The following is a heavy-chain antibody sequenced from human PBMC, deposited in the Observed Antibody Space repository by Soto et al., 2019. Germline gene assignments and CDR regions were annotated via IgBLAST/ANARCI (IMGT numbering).Heavy chain of an antibody. CDR1: GITFSNYG. CDR2: ISDDGSNK. CDR3: TKRRNVLRFLEWSSGMEV. V-gene: IGHV3-30*18. D-gene: IGHD3-3*01. Sequence: GGSLRLSCAASGITFSNYGMHWVRQAPGKGLEWVAFISDDGSNKYYADSMKGRFTMSRDNSKSTPYLQMSSLRVEDTAVYYCTKRRNVLRFLEWSSGMEVWGQGTTVTVSS. J-gene: IGHJ6*02.